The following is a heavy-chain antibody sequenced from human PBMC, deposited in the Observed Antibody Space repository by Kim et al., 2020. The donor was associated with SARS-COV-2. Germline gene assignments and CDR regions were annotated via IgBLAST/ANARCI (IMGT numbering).Heavy chain of an antibody. V-gene: IGHV3-11*05. CDR1: GFTFGDYY. CDR2: ISSSSSYT. D-gene: IGHD3-22*01. CDR3: ARDSSGLDAFDI. J-gene: IGHJ3*02. Sequence: GGSLRLSCAASGFTFGDYYMGWFRLPPGKRLEWVSYISSSSSYTRDVESVRGRFTISRDNARSSLYLDMNNLRAEDTATYYCARDSSGLDAFDIWGQGTMVTVSS.